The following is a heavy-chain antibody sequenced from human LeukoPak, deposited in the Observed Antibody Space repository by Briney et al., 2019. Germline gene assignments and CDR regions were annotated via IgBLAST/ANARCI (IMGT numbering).Heavy chain of an antibody. CDR3: ARDPGYYFDY. J-gene: IGHJ4*02. CDR2: IYYSGST. Sequence: PSETLSLTCTVSDGSISSYYWSWIRQPPGKGLEWIGYIYYSGSTNYNPSLKSRVTISVDTSKNQFSLKLSSVTAADTAVYYCARDPGYYFDYWGQGTLVAVSS. CDR1: DGSISSYY. V-gene: IGHV4-59*12.